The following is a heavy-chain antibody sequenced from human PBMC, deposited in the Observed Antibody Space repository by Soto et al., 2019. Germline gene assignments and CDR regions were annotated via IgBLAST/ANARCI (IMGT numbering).Heavy chain of an antibody. J-gene: IGHJ4*02. D-gene: IGHD6-19*01. CDR1: GFTFSSYA. CDR3: AKARGAVAGTDYHFDY. Sequence: EVQLLESGGGLVQPGGSLRLSCAASGFTFSSYAMSWVRQAPGKGLEWVSGISGTGGSTYYADSVKGRFTISRDNSKNTLYLQMNRLRAEDTAVYYCAKARGAVAGTDYHFDYWGQGTLVTVSS. V-gene: IGHV3-23*01. CDR2: ISGTGGST.